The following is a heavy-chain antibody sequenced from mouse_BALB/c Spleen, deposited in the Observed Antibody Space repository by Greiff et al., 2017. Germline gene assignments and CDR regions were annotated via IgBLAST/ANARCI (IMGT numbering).Heavy chain of an antibody. CDR3: ARALGNYAMDY. V-gene: IGHV1-67*01. D-gene: IGHD4-1*01. J-gene: IGHJ4*01. CDR2: ISTYYGNT. Sequence: QVQLKQSGPELVRPGVSVKISCKGSGYTFTDYAMHWVKQSHAKSLEWIGVISTYYGNTNYNQKFKGKATMTVDKSSSTAYMELARLTSEDSAIYYCARALGNYAMDYWGQGTSVTVSS. CDR1: GYTFTDYA.